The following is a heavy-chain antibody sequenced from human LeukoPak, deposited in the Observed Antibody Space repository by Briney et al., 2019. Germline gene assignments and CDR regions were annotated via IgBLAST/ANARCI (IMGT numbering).Heavy chain of an antibody. Sequence: GGSLRLSCAASGFTFSSYSMNWVRQAPGKGLEGVSSISSSSSYIYYADSVKGRFTISRDNAKNSLYLQMNSLRAADTAVYYCARDYEFGYRYVRNWFDPWGQGTLVTVSS. J-gene: IGHJ5*02. D-gene: IGHD5-18*01. CDR3: ARDYEFGYRYVRNWFDP. CDR2: ISSSSSYI. CDR1: GFTFSSYS. V-gene: IGHV3-21*01.